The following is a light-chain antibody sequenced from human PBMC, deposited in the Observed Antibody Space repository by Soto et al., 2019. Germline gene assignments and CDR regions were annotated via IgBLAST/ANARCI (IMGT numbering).Light chain of an antibody. CDR1: QSVSSSY. Sequence: EIVLTQSPGTLSLSPGERSTLSCMGSQSVSSSYLAWYQQKPGQAPRLLIYGASSRATGIPDRFSGSGSGTDFTPTISSLEPEDFAVYYCQQRSNWPPKITFGQGTRLEIK. CDR2: GAS. V-gene: IGKV3D-20*02. J-gene: IGKJ5*01. CDR3: QQRSNWPPKIT.